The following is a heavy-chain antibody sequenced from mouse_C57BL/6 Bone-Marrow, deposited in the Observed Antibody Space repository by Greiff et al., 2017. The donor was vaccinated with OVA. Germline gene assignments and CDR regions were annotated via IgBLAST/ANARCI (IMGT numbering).Heavy chain of an antibody. CDR1: GFTFSDFY. V-gene: IGHV5-12*01. CDR2: ISNGGGST. J-gene: IGHJ4*01. CDR3: ARLDAMDY. Sequence: EVQLVESGGGLVQPGGSLKLSCAASGFTFSDFYMYRIRPTPEKRLEWVAYISNGGGSTYYPDTVKGRFTIYRDNAKHTLYLQMSRLKSEDTAMYYCARLDAMDYGGQGTSVTVSS.